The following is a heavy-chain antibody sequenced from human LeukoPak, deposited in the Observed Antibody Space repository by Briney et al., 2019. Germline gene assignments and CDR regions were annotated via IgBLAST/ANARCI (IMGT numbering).Heavy chain of an antibody. J-gene: IGHJ4*02. CDR3: ARDPPPYSGYSGYDWALGYFDY. D-gene: IGHD5-12*01. Sequence: ASVKVSCKASGYTFTSYGISWVRQAPGQGLEWMGWISAYNGNTNYAQKLQGRVTMTTDTSTSTAYMELRSLRSDDTAVYYCARDPPPYSGYSGYDWALGYFDYWGQGTPVTVSS. CDR1: GYTFTSYG. V-gene: IGHV1-18*01. CDR2: ISAYNGNT.